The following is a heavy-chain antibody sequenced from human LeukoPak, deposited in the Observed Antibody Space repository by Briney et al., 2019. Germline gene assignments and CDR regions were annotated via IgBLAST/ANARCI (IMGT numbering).Heavy chain of an antibody. V-gene: IGHV4-59*01. CDR3: ARGGAYYDILTGYPV. CDR1: GGSISSYY. CDR2: IYYSGST. D-gene: IGHD3-9*01. J-gene: IGHJ4*02. Sequence: PSETLSLTCTVSGGSISSYYWSWIRQPAGKGLEWIGYIYYSGSTNYNPSLKSRVTISVDTSKNQFSLKLSSVTAADTAVYYCARGGAYYDILTGYPVWGQGTLVTVSS.